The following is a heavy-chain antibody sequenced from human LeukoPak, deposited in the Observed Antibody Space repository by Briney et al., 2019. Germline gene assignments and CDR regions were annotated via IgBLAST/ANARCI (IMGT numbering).Heavy chain of an antibody. J-gene: IGHJ5*02. CDR1: GFTFSSYW. V-gene: IGHV3-74*01. D-gene: IGHD6-19*01. Sequence: GGSLRLSCAASGFTFSSYWMHWVRQAPGKGLVWVSRINSDGSSTSYADSVKGRFTISRDNAKNTLYLQMNSLRAEDTAVYYCASAVGWYYDWSDPWGQGTLVTVSS. CDR2: INSDGSST. CDR3: ASAVGWYYDWSDP.